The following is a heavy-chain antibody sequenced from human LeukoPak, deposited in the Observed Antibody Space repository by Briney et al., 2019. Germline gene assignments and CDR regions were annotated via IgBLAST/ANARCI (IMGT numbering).Heavy chain of an antibody. Sequence: GGSLRLSCAASGFTFSSYAMSWVRQAPGKGLEWVSAISGSGGSTYYADSVKGRFTISRDNSKNTLYLQMNSLRAEDTAVYYCAKDLGDCYDRSYDYWGQGTLVTVSS. D-gene: IGHD3-22*01. CDR3: AKDLGDCYDRSYDY. CDR2: ISGSGGST. CDR1: GFTFSSYA. J-gene: IGHJ4*02. V-gene: IGHV3-23*01.